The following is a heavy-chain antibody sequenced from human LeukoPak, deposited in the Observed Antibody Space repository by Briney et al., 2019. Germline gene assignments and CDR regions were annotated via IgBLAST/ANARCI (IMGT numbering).Heavy chain of an antibody. CDR1: GFTFSDYY. CDR3: ARRSTGNFDF. CDR2: ITGSSSYT. J-gene: IGHJ4*02. V-gene: IGHV3-11*03. Sequence: PGGSPRLSCAASGFTFSDYYMSWIRQVPGKGLEWISYITGSSSYTNYADSVKGRFTISRDNAKNSLYLQMNSLRAEDTAVYYCARRSTGNFDFWGQGTLVTVSS.